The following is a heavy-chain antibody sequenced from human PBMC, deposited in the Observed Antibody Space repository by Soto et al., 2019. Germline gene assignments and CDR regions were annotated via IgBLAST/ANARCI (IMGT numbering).Heavy chain of an antibody. Sequence: GGSLRLSCAVSGFTVSSNYMSWVRQAPGKGLEWVSILYSGGRTYYADSVKGRFTISRDNSKNTLYLQMNSLRAEDTAVYYCGRDRLDGFRSGYSYGMDVWGQGTTVTVSS. J-gene: IGHJ6*02. V-gene: IGHV3-66*01. CDR1: GFTVSSNY. CDR3: GRDRLDGFRSGYSYGMDV. D-gene: IGHD3-3*01. CDR2: LYSGGRT.